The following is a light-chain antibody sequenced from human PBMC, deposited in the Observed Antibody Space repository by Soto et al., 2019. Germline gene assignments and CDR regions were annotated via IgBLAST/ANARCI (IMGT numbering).Light chain of an antibody. CDR3: AAWDDSLSGPV. CDR1: SSNIGGYY. Sequence: QSVLTQPPSASGTPGQRVTISCSGSSSNIGGYYVYWYQQLPGTAPKLLIYSNTQRPSGVPDRFSGSNSGTSASLAISGLRSEDEADYYCAAWDDSLSGPVFGGGTKLTVL. J-gene: IGLJ3*02. CDR2: SNT. V-gene: IGLV1-47*02.